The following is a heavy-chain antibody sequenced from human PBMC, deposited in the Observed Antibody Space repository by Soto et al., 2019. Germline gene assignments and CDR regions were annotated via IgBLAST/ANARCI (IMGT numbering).Heavy chain of an antibody. CDR3: AKQVDFWSGYYGYFQH. V-gene: IGHV3-23*01. Sequence: GGSLRLSCAASGFTFSSYAMSWVRQAPGKGLEWVSAISGSGGSTYYADSVKGRFTISRDNSKNTLYLQMNSLRAEDTAVYYCAKQVDFWSGYYGYFQHWGQGNLVTVSS. J-gene: IGHJ1*01. D-gene: IGHD3-3*01. CDR2: ISGSGGST. CDR1: GFTFSSYA.